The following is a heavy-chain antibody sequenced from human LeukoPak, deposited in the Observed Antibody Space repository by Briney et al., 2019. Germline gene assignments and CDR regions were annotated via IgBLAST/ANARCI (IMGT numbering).Heavy chain of an antibody. CDR1: GYTFTSYY. CDR2: INPSGGST. CDR3: AKVGYRSEWTGMDY. D-gene: IGHD6-19*01. V-gene: IGHV1-46*01. J-gene: IGHJ4*02. Sequence: ASVKLSCKSSGYTFTSYYMHWVRQAPGQGLEWMGIINPSGGSTSYAQKFQGRFTISRDNSKNTLYLQMNSLRAEDTAVYYCAKVGYRSEWTGMDYWGQGTLVTVSS.